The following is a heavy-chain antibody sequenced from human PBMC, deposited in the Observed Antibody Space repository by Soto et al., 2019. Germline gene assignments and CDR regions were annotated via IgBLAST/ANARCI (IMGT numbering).Heavy chain of an antibody. CDR3: ARSLPPMVRLPNWFDP. CDR2: INHSGST. J-gene: IGHJ5*02. Sequence: SETLSLTCAVYGGSFSGYYWSWIRQPPGKGLEWIGEINHSGSTNYNPSLKSRVTISVDTSKNQFSLKLSSVTAADTAVYYCARSLPPMVRLPNWFDPWGQGTLVTVSS. D-gene: IGHD3-10*01. CDR1: GGSFSGYY. V-gene: IGHV4-34*01.